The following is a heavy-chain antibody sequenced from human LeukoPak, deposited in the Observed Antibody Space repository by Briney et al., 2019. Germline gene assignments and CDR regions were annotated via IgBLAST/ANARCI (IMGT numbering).Heavy chain of an antibody. CDR3: ARDKGPYWYFDL. Sequence: SETLSLTCAVSDGSISSYYWNWIRQPPGKGLEWIGHIYNSGSTDYNPSLKSRVTISVNLSKKLISLKLTSVTAADTALYYCARDKGPYWYFDLWGRGTLVTVSS. J-gene: IGHJ2*01. CDR2: IYNSGST. CDR1: DGSISSYY. V-gene: IGHV4-59*01.